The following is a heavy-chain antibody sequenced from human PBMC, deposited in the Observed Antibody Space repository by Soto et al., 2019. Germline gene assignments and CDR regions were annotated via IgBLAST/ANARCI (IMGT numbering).Heavy chain of an antibody. CDR3: ATHSFDNLSAGDS. Sequence: GGSLRLSCAPSGFTFNHYWMAWVRQAPGKGLEWAASIKQDGSEKFYVESVLGRFAISRDNAKNAVYLQMNSLRAEDTAVYYCATHSFDNLSAGDSWGQGTLVTVSS. CDR1: GFTFNHYW. J-gene: IGHJ4*02. CDR2: IKQDGSEK. D-gene: IGHD5-18*01. V-gene: IGHV3-7*01.